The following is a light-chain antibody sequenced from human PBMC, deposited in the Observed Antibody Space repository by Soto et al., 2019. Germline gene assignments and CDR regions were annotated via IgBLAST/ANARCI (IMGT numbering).Light chain of an antibody. CDR1: RDIGDR. CDR3: LQVSTFPRT. V-gene: IGKV1-12*01. Sequence: DIQMTQSPSSVSASVGDRVTITCRASRDIGDRLAWFRHKPGKAPQLLIQTASTLVRETPSRFSGSGSGTDFLLTINNLQPEDFETYYCLQVSTFPRTSGPGTKV. J-gene: IGKJ1*01. CDR2: TAS.